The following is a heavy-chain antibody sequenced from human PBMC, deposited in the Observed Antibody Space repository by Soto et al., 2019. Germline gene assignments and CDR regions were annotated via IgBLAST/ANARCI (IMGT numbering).Heavy chain of an antibody. CDR2: ISYDGSNK. Sequence: GGSVRLSCAASGFTFSSYAMHWVRQAPGKGLEWVAVISYDGSNKYYADSVKGRFTISRDNSKNTLYLQMNSLRAEDTAVYYCARTGQWLPHYYYYGMDVWGQGTTVTVSS. CDR3: ARTGQWLPHYYYYGMDV. D-gene: IGHD6-19*01. CDR1: GFTFSSYA. J-gene: IGHJ6*02. V-gene: IGHV3-30-3*01.